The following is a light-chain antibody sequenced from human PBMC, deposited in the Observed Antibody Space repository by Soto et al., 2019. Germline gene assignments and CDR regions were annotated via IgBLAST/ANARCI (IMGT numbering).Light chain of an antibody. V-gene: IGLV2-14*01. CDR2: EVS. CDR1: SSDVDVSTF. CDR3: SSYTTSHTLV. Sequence: QSALTQPASVSESPGQSITISCTGSSSDVDVSTFVSWYRQHPGKAPELIIYEVSNRPSGVSNRFSGSKSGNTASLTISGLHAEDEADYYCSSYTTSHTLVFGGGTKLTVL. J-gene: IGLJ2*01.